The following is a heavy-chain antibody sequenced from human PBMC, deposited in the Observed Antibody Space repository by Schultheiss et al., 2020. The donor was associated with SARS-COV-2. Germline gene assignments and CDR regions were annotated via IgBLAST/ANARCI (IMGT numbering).Heavy chain of an antibody. CDR1: GYTFTSYY. J-gene: IGHJ6*02. CDR2: INPSGGST. CDR3: AREGLSLYNWNYYSPYYYYYGMDV. V-gene: IGHV1-46*01. D-gene: IGHD1-7*01. Sequence: ASVKVSCKASGYTFTSYYMHWVRQAHGQGLEWMGIINPSGGSTSYAQKFQGRVTMTRDTSTSTVYMELSSLRSEDTAVYYCAREGLSLYNWNYYSPYYYYYGMDVWGQGTTVTVSS.